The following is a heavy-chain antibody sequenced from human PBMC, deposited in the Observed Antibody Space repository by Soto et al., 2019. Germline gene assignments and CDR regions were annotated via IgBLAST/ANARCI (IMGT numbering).Heavy chain of an antibody. Sequence: GGSLRLSCAASGFTFDDYGMSWVRQAPGKGLEWVSGINWSGGSTGYADSVKGRFTISRDNAKNSLYLQMNSLRAEDTALYYCARLYSSGWYGSGRYWGQGTLVTVSS. CDR1: GFTFDDYG. V-gene: IGHV3-20*04. CDR3: ARLYSSGWYGSGRY. CDR2: INWSGGST. J-gene: IGHJ4*02. D-gene: IGHD6-19*01.